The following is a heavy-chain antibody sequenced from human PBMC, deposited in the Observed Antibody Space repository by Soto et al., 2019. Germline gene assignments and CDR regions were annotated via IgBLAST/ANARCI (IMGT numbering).Heavy chain of an antibody. V-gene: IGHV3-23*01. CDR3: AKDCNDYIWGSYLPPAFDY. D-gene: IGHD3-16*02. Sequence: PGGSLRLSCAASGFTFSRYSMNWVRQAPGKGLEWVSAISGSGGSTYYADSVKGRFTISRDNSKNTLYLQMNSLRAEDTAVYYCAKDCNDYIWGSYLPPAFDYWGQGTLVTVSS. CDR2: ISGSGGST. CDR1: GFTFSRYS. J-gene: IGHJ4*02.